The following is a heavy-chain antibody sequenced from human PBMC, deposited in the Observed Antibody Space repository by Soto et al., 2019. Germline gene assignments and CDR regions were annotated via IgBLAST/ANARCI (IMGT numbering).Heavy chain of an antibody. CDR1: GFTFSSES. CDR3: ARERGYCTSTSCPTHFDY. D-gene: IGHD2-2*01. V-gene: IGHV3-48*01. CDR2: ISSSSSTI. Sequence: ESGGGLVHPGGSLRLSCAASGFTFSSESLNWVRQAPGKGLEWVSSISSSSSTIYYADSVKGRFTISRDNAKSSLYLQMNSLRAEDTAMYYCARERGYCTSTSCPTHFDYWGQGTLVTVSS. J-gene: IGHJ4*02.